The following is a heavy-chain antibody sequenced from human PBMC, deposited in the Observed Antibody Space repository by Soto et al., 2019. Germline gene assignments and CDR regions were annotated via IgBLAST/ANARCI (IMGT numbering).Heavy chain of an antibody. Sequence: SETLSLTCTVSGGSISSSSYYWGWIRQPPGKGLEWIGSIYYSGSTYYNPSLKSRVTISVDTSKNQFSLKLSSVTAADTAVYYCARLVRHDYGDYIDYWGQGTLVTVSS. D-gene: IGHD4-17*01. CDR2: IYYSGST. CDR1: GGSISSSSYY. CDR3: ARLVRHDYGDYIDY. J-gene: IGHJ4*02. V-gene: IGHV4-39*01.